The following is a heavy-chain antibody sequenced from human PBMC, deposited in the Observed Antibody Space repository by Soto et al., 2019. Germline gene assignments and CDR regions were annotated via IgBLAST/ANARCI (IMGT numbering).Heavy chain of an antibody. CDR2: INAGNGNT. CDR3: AVKGIVTTWFDP. V-gene: IGHV1-3*01. J-gene: IGHJ5*02. CDR1: GYTFTSYA. D-gene: IGHD4-17*01. Sequence: GASVKVSRKASGYTFTSYAMHWVRQAPGQRLEWMGWINAGNGNTKYSQKFQGRVTITRDTSASTAYMELSSLRSEDTAVYYCAVKGIVTTWFDPWGQGTLVTVSS.